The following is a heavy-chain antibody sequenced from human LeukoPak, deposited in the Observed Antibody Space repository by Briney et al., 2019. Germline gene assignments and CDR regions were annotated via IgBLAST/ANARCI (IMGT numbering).Heavy chain of an antibody. CDR2: IYYSGST. CDR1: GGSISSGGYY. CDR3: ARDLYGYSSIWPDRWFDP. D-gene: IGHD6-13*01. Sequence: SETLSLTCTVAGGSISSGGYYWSWIRQHPGKGLEWIGYIYYSGSTYYNPSLKSRVTISVDTSKNQFSLKLSSVTAADTAVYYCARDLYGYSSIWPDRWFDPWGQGTLVTVSS. V-gene: IGHV4-31*03. J-gene: IGHJ5*02.